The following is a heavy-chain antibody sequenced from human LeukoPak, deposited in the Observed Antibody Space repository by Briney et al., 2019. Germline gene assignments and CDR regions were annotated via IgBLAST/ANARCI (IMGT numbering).Heavy chain of an antibody. Sequence: PSQTLSLTCAISGDSVSNNGASWNWIRQSPSRDLEWLGRTYYRTRWYFDYAVSVRSRATINPDTSKNQFSLQLDSVTPEDTAVYYCARGGAGWYVSVFDPWGQGTLVTVSS. V-gene: IGHV6-1*01. J-gene: IGHJ5*02. D-gene: IGHD6-19*01. CDR3: ARGGAGWYVSVFDP. CDR2: TYYRTRWYF. CDR1: GDSVSNNGAS.